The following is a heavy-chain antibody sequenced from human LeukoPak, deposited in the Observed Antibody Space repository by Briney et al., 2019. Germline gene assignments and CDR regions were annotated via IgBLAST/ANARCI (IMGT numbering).Heavy chain of an antibody. CDR1: GGSISSGGYS. J-gene: IGHJ5*02. V-gene: IGHV4-30-2*01. CDR3: AREQGTGFDP. Sequence: PSETLSLTCAVSGGSISSGGYSWSWIRQPPGKGLEWIGYIYHSGSTYYNPSLKSRVTISVDRSKNQFSLKLSSVPAADTAVYYCAREQGTGFDPWGQGTLVTVSS. CDR2: IYHSGST.